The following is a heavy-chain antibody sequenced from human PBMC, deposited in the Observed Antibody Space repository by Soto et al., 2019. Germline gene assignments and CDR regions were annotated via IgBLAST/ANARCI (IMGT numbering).Heavy chain of an antibody. V-gene: IGHV1-18*01. J-gene: IGHJ4*02. CDR3: ARDLDGSGSYYTDF. Sequence: QVQLVQSGAEVKKPGASVKVSCKASGYTFANYGISWVRQAPGQGLEWMGWISHGGNTNYAQKLQGRVTLTTDTSATTDYMELRSRRSDDTAICFCARDLDGSGSYYTDFWGQGTLVTVSS. CDR1: GYTFANYG. D-gene: IGHD3-10*01. CDR2: ISHGGNT.